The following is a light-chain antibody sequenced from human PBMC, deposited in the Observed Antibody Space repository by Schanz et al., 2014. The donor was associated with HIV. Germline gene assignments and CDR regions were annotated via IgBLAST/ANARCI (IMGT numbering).Light chain of an antibody. V-gene: IGKV1-39*01. CDR2: AAS. CDR1: QSISSY. CDR3: QQSYSTLRT. J-gene: IGKJ1*01. Sequence: DIQMTQSPSSLSASVGDRVTITCRARQSISSYLNWYQQKPGRAPKLLIYAASSLQSGVPSRFSGSGSWTDFTLTINTLQPEDFATYYCQQSYSTLRTFGQGTKVDLK.